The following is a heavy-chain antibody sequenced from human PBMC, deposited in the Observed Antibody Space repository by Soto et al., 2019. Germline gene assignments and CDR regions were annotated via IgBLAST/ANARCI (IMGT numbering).Heavy chain of an antibody. CDR2: ISYDGSNK. Sequence: GGSLRLSCAASGFTFSSYGMHWVRQAPGKGLEWVAVISYDGSNKYYADSVKGRFTISRDNSKNTLYLQMNSLRAEDTAVYYCAKGCGVVIKTYYYYGMDVWGQGTTVTVSS. J-gene: IGHJ6*02. V-gene: IGHV3-30*18. D-gene: IGHD3-3*01. CDR1: GFTFSSYG. CDR3: AKGCGVVIKTYYYYGMDV.